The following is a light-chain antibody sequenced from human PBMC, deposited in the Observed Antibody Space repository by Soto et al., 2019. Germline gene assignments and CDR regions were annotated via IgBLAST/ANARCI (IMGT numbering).Light chain of an antibody. CDR1: QGVSSK. CDR2: AAL. CDR3: PQYSDWPPWA. Sequence: EIVVTQSPATLSVSPGERATLSCSTSQGVSSKIAWYQQKPGQAPRLLIYAALFRATGVPARFSGSGSGIEFTLTINSLQSEDFAVYYCPQYSDWPPWAFGQGTKLEI. V-gene: IGKV3-15*01. J-gene: IGKJ1*01.